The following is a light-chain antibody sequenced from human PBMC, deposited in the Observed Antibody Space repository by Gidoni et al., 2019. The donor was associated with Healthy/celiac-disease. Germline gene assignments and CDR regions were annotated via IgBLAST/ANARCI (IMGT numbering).Light chain of an antibody. CDR1: QDISNY. CDR3: QQYDNLPT. V-gene: IGKV1-33*01. J-gene: IGKJ4*01. CDR2: DAS. Sequence: DIQMTKPPSSLSASVGDRVTITCQASQDISNYLNWYQQKPGKAPKLLIYDASNLETGVPSRFSGSGSGTDFTFTISSLQPEDIATYYCQQYDNLPTFXGXTKVEIK.